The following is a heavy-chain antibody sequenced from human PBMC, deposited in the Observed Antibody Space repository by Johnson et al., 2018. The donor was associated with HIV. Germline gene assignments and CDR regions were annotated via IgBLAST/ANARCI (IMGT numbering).Heavy chain of an antibody. D-gene: IGHD2-8*01. CDR1: GFTFDDYG. CDR3: TTGSCIDGVCYAFDV. Sequence: EVQLVESGGGLVQPGRSLRLSCAASGFTFDDYGMSWVRQAPGKGLEWVSGINWNGGSTGYADSVKGRFTISRDNAKNSLHLQMNSLRAEDTAFYYCTTGSCIDGVCYAFDVWGQGTMVTVSS. J-gene: IGHJ3*01. CDR2: INWNGGST. V-gene: IGHV3-20*04.